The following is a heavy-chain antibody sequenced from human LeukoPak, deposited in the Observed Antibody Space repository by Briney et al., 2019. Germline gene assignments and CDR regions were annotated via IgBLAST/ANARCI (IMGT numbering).Heavy chain of an antibody. Sequence: ASVTVSCKASGYTFTSYGISWVRQAPGQGLEWMGWISAYNGNTNYAQKLQGRVTMTTDTSTSTAYMELRSLRSDDTAVYYCASADRYHSSSWPINDYWGQGTLVTVSS. CDR1: GYTFTSYG. D-gene: IGHD6-13*01. J-gene: IGHJ4*02. V-gene: IGHV1-18*01. CDR3: ASADRYHSSSWPINDY. CDR2: ISAYNGNT.